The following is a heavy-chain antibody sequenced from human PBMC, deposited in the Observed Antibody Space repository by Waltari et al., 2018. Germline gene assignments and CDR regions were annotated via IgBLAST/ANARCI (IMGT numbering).Heavy chain of an antibody. CDR3: ARRYCSGGSCYSRTGWFDP. Sequence: QVQLVQSGAEVKKPGSSVKVSCKASGGTFSSYAISWVRQAPGQGLEWMGRIIPILGIANYAQKFQGIVTITADKSTSTAYMELSSLRSEDTAVYYCARRYCSGGSCYSRTGWFDPWGQGTLVTVSS. CDR2: IIPILGIA. D-gene: IGHD2-15*01. CDR1: GGTFSSYA. V-gene: IGHV1-69*04. J-gene: IGHJ5*02.